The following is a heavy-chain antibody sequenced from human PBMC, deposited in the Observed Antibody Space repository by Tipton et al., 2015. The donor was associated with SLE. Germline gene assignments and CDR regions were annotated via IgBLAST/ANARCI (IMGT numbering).Heavy chain of an antibody. D-gene: IGHD2-15*01. CDR1: GFTFSSYA. CDR2: ISNSETT. V-gene: IGHV4-59*01. J-gene: IGHJ4*02. CDR3: AGAWQGYCSGGTCYVLDY. Sequence: LRLSCATSGFTFSSYALSWVRRAPGKGLEWIGYISNSETTNYNPSLKSRVTISVDTSKNQFSLKLRSVTAADTAVYYCAGAWQGYCSGGTCYVLDYWGQGTLVTVSS.